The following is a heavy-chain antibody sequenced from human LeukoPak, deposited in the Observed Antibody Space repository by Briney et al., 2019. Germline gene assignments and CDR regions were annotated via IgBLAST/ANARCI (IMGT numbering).Heavy chain of an antibody. D-gene: IGHD3-10*01. J-gene: IGHJ4*02. Sequence: SETLSLTCTVSGGSISSYYWSWIRQPPGKGLEWIGYIYYSGSTNYNPSLKSRVTISVDTSKNQFSLKQSSVTAADTAVYYCARLYYYGSGSFDYWGQGTLVTVSS. CDR1: GGSISSYY. V-gene: IGHV4-59*01. CDR2: IYYSGST. CDR3: ARLYYYGSGSFDY.